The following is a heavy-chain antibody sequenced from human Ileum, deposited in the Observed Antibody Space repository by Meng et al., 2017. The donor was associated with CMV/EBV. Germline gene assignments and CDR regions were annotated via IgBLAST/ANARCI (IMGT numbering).Heavy chain of an antibody. Sequence: SVKVSCKASGGTFSSSAISWVRQAPGQGLEWMGGIIPIFGTTNYVEKFQGRVTITTDESTRTAYMELSSLRSEDTAVYYCARGPSPGIAVDYFDYWGQGPLVTVSS. V-gene: IGHV1-69*05. D-gene: IGHD6-19*01. CDR1: GGTFSSSA. CDR3: ARGPSPGIAVDYFDY. J-gene: IGHJ4*02. CDR2: IIPIFGTT.